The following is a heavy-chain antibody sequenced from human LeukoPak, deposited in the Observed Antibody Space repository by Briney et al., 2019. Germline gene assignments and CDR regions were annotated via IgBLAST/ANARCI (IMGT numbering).Heavy chain of an antibody. J-gene: IGHJ2*01. V-gene: IGHV1-8*03. D-gene: IGHD3-22*01. Sequence: ASVKVSCKASGYTFTSYDINWVRQATGQGLEWMGWMNPNSGNTGYAQKFQGRVTITRNTSISTAYMELSSLRSEDTAVYYCATDLSSGGSFDLWGRGTLVTVSS. CDR1: GYTFTSYD. CDR2: MNPNSGNT. CDR3: ATDLSSGGSFDL.